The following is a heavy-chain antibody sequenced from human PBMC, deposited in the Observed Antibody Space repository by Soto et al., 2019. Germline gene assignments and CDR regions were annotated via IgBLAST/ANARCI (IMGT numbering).Heavy chain of an antibody. CDR3: ARGGTSGWLKGAYDV. V-gene: IGHV1-69*01. D-gene: IGHD6-19*01. J-gene: IGHJ3*01. CDR2: IIPMFGIP. Sequence: QVQLVQSGAEVKKPGSSVKVSCKASGGTLSKHAITWVLRAPGLGLEWLGGIIPMFGIPNYPQKFQGRVTSSADDSTNTSHMELNSLTSEDTSIYYCARGGTSGWLKGAYDVWGQGTMVTVS. CDR1: GGTLSKHA.